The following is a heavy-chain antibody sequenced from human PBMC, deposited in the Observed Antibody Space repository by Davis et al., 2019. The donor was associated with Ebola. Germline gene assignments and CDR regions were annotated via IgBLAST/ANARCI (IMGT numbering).Heavy chain of an antibody. CDR2: ISPYNGNT. CDR1: GYTFTSRG. J-gene: IGHJ5*02. V-gene: IGHV1-18*01. D-gene: IGHD5-18*01. Sequence: ASVKVSCKTSGYTFTSRGISWVRQDPGQGLEWMGWISPYNGNTNYAQNFQGRVTMTKDTSTSTAYMELRSLRSDDTAVYYCARFKYSYGLFFWFDPWGQGTLVTVSS. CDR3: ARFKYSYGLFFWFDP.